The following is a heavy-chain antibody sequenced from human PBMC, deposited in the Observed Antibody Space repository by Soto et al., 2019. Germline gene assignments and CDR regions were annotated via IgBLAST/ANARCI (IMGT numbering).Heavy chain of an antibody. Sequence: EAQLVESGGGLVQPGGSLRLSCAASGFTFSNYAMHWVRQAPGKGLQYVSGITTNGGRTNYGDAVKGRFIISRDNSKNPLYLQLGSVTTEDMAVYYCVRVAGYTDYGRDAFDTWGQGTMVTVSS. V-gene: IGHV3-64*07. CDR2: ITTNGGRT. CDR3: VRVAGYTDYGRDAFDT. D-gene: IGHD5-12*01. J-gene: IGHJ3*02. CDR1: GFTFSNYA.